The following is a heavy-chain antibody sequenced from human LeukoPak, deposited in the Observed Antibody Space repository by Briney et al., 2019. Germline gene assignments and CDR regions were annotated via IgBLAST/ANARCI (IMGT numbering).Heavy chain of an antibody. J-gene: IGHJ6*03. CDR3: AKDGGAHCSSTSCHYYYYYMDV. Sequence: GGSLRLSCAASGFTVSSNYMSWVRQAPGKGLEWVSVIYSGGRTYYGDSVKGRFTISRDNSKNTLYLQMNSLRAEDTAVYYCAKDGGAHCSSTSCHYYYYYMDVWGKGTTVTISS. D-gene: IGHD2-2*01. CDR1: GFTVSSNY. V-gene: IGHV3-66*01. CDR2: IYSGGRT.